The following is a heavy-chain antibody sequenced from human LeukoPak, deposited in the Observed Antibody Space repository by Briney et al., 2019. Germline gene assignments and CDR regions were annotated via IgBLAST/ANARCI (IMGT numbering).Heavy chain of an antibody. Sequence: GGFLRLPCRTSGFTFGDYALSWFRQAPGKGLEWAGFIRSKSYGGTAEYAASVKDRFTISRDDSTRIAYLQMKSLKTEDTGVYYCGRAPRPVAWNWFDPWGQGTLVTVSS. J-gene: IGHJ5*02. V-gene: IGHV3-49*03. CDR1: GFTFGDYA. CDR2: IRSKSYGGTA. CDR3: GRAPRPVAWNWFDP. D-gene: IGHD2-15*01.